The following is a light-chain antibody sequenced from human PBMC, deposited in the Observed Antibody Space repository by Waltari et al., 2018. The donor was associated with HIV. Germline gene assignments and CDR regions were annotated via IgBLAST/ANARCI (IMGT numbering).Light chain of an antibody. V-gene: IGLV1-47*01. CDR1: ASNIGSNY. J-gene: IGLJ2*01. Sequence: QTVLTQPPSVSGTAGQHISISCIGCASNIGSNYVYLYQQFSGTAPKLVMFRSHQRAPEAPDRFSGFKSGTSASLNIIALRPEDEADYYCTAWDDRMSAWLFGGGTKLT. CDR2: RSH. CDR3: TAWDDRMSAWL.